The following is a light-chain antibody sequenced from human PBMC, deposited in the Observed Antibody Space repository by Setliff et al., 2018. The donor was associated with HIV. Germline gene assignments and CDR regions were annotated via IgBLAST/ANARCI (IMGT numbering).Light chain of an antibody. CDR2: SDH. V-gene: IGLV1-44*01. CDR3: AAWGDSLNAYV. CDR1: SSNIGSNI. J-gene: IGLJ1*01. Sequence: VLTQPPSASGTPGQRVTISCSGSSSNIGSNIVNWYQQFPGTAPKLLIYSDHQRPSGVPDRFSGSKSGTSASLAISGLQPEDEADYYCAAWGDSLNAYVFGTGTKSPS.